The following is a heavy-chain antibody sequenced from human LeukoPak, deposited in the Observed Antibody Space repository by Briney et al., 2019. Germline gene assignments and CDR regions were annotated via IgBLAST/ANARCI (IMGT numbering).Heavy chain of an antibody. CDR3: ARGYDSSGYYWN. J-gene: IGHJ4*02. Sequence: SETLSLTCAVYGGSFSGYYWSWIRQPPGKGLEWIGEINHSGSTNYNPSLKSRVTMSVDTSKDQFSLKLSSVTAADTAVYYCARGYDSSGYYWNWGQGTLVTVSS. CDR1: GGSFSGYY. CDR2: INHSGST. V-gene: IGHV4-34*01. D-gene: IGHD3-22*01.